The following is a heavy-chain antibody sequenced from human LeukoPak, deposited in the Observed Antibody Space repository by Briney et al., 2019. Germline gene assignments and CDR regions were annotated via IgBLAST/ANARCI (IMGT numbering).Heavy chain of an antibody. CDR3: ARNYYPMDV. CDR1: GFTVSSRS. Sequence: GGSLRLSCAASGFTVSSRSMSWVSQAQGKGLEWVSVIYSDGSTYYEDSVKGRFTISRDNSKNTVYLQMNSLRAEDTAVYYCARNYYPMDVWGQGTTVTVSS. J-gene: IGHJ6*02. CDR2: IYSDGST. V-gene: IGHV3-53*01.